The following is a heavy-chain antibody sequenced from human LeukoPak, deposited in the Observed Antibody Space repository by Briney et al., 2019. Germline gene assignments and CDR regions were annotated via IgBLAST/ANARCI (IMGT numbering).Heavy chain of an antibody. CDR3: AKNYCSSTSCYSYYMDV. V-gene: IGHV3-30*02. CDR1: GFTFSNYA. J-gene: IGHJ6*03. D-gene: IGHD2-2*02. Sequence: GGSLRLSCAASGFTFSNYAMHWVRQAPGKGLEWVTFIRYDGGDKYFANSVKGRFTIFRDNSRNTLYLQMNGVRAEDTALYYCAKNYCSSTSCYSYYMDVWGKGTTVTVSS. CDR2: IRYDGGDK.